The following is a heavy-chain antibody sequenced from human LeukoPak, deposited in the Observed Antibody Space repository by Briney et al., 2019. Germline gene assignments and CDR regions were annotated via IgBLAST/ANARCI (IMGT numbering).Heavy chain of an antibody. D-gene: IGHD4-23*01. CDR1: GFTFSAYS. J-gene: IGHJ6*03. Sequence: GGSLRLSCAASGFTFSAYSMNWVRQAPGKGLEWVSTISGSGSYIYYADSVKGRFTISRDNAKNSLFLQINSLRAEDTAEYYCARYGGSGYMDVWGKGTTVTVSS. V-gene: IGHV3-21*01. CDR2: ISGSGSYI. CDR3: ARYGGSGYMDV.